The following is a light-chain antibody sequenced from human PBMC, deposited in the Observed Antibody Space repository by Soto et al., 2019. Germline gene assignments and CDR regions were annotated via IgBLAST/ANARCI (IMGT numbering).Light chain of an antibody. V-gene: IGKV1-12*01. J-gene: IGKJ4*01. CDR3: QQANSFPLT. CDR2: DAS. CDR1: QTISSW. Sequence: DIQMPQSPYTLSGSVGDRVTITCLASQTISSWLAWYQQKPGKAPKLLIYDASSLQSGVPSRFSGSGAGTDFTLTISSLQPEDFATYYCQQANSFPLTFGGGTKVDIK.